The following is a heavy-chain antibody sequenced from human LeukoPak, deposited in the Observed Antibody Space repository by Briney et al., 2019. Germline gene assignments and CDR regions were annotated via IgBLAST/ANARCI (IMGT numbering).Heavy chain of an antibody. CDR3: ASLPYYYDSSGSFAAFDI. D-gene: IGHD3-22*01. J-gene: IGHJ3*02. Sequence: SETLSLTCTVSGCSISSYYWSWIRQPPGKGLEWIGDIYYSGSTNYNPSLKSRVTISVDTSKNRFSLTLSSVTAADTAVYYCASLPYYYDSSGSFAAFDIWGQGTMVTVSS. V-gene: IGHV4-59*01. CDR1: GCSISSYY. CDR2: IYYSGST.